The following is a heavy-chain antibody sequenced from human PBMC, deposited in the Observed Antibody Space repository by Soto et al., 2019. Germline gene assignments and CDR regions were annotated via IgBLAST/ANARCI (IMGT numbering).Heavy chain of an antibody. V-gene: IGHV3-74*01. CDR2: INGDGSTT. D-gene: IGHD7-27*01. J-gene: IGHJ4*02. CDR3: TRGGTSATYWGLFDY. Sequence: GGSLRLSCAASGFTFSNYWTHWVRQAPGKGLVWVSRINGDGSTTTYADFVKGRFTISRYNAKNTLYLQMDSLGADDTAVYYCTRGGTSATYWGLFDYWGQGALVTVSS. CDR1: GFTFSNYW.